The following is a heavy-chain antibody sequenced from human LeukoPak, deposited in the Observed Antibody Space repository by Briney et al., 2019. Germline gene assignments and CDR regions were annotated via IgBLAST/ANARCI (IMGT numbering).Heavy chain of an antibody. J-gene: IGHJ3*02. V-gene: IGHV4-59*08. Sequence: PSETLSLTCTVSGVSISRHSWSGLWQPAGKRLAWIGYMFNSGRTNYNPSLKGRVTISVDTSKNQLSLKLSSVTAADTAMYYCVRLDDGSHAFETWGQGTMVTVSS. CDR2: MFNSGRT. CDR1: GVSISRHS. D-gene: IGHD1-26*01. CDR3: VRLDDGSHAFET.